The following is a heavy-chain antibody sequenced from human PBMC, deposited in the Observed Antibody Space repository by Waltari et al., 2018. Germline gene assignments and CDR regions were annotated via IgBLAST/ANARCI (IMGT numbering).Heavy chain of an antibody. CDR2: MSSTREII. D-gene: IGHD3-22*01. V-gene: IGHV3-11*01. J-gene: IGHJ6*02. Sequence: QVQLVESGGRFVKPGGSLRLSCAASGFTFSDFSISWIRQVPGRGLEWVAYMSSTREIIYYADSVRGRFTISRDNARKSLYLDMNSLRAEDTAVYYCARAGFDHQSSGYGMDVWGQGTTVTVSS. CDR3: ARAGFDHQSSGYGMDV. CDR1: GFTFSDFS.